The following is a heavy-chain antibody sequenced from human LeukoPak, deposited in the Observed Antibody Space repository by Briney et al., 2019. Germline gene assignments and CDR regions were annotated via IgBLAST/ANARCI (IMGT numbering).Heavy chain of an antibody. J-gene: IGHJ4*02. Sequence: ASVKVSCKASGYTYTSYYMHWVRQAPGQGLEWMGIINPSGGSTSYAQKFQGRVTMTRDTSTSTVYMELSSLRSEDTAVYYCARVPRKILGSSRYYFDYWGQGTLVTVSS. V-gene: IGHV1-46*01. D-gene: IGHD3-22*01. CDR2: INPSGGST. CDR1: GYTYTSYY. CDR3: ARVPRKILGSSRYYFDY.